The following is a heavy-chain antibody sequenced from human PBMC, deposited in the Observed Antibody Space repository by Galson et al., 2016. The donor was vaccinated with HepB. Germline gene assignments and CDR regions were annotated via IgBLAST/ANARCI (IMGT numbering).Heavy chain of an antibody. D-gene: IGHD6-13*01. CDR3: ARYSNSWAPFDY. Sequence: SLRLSCAASGFTFSTYNMNWVRQAPGKGLEWVSSVSRGSGYIYYADSVKGRFTISRDNAKNSLYLQMNSLRAEDAALYFCARYSNSWAPFDYWGQGSLVTVSS. V-gene: IGHV3-21*04. CDR2: VSRGSGYI. J-gene: IGHJ4*02. CDR1: GFTFSTYN.